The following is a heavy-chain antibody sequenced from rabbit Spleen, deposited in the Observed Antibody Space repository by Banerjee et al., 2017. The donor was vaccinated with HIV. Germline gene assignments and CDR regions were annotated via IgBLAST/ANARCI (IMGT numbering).Heavy chain of an antibody. CDR3: ARDTSSSFSSYGMDL. CDR1: GFDFSTDYY. J-gene: IGHJ6*01. Sequence: QEQLEESGGGLVQPGASLTLTCKASGFDFSTDYYICWVRQAPGKGLECIACIYGGVIGSTYYATWAKGRFTISKTSSTTVTLQMTSLTAADTATYFCARDTSSSFSSYGMDLWGQGTLVTVS. V-gene: IGHV1S45*01. D-gene: IGHD1-1*01. CDR2: IYGGVIGST.